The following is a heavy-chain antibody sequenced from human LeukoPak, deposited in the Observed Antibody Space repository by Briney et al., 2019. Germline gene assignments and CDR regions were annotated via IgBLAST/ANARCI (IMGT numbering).Heavy chain of an antibody. Sequence: GGSLRLSCAASGFTFSSYRMTWVRQAPGKGLEWVSSISSSSSYIYYADSVKGRFTISRDNAKNSLYLQMNSLRAEDTAVYYCASGTYYDFWSGYYWVYWGQGTLVTVSS. V-gene: IGHV3-21*01. CDR3: ASGTYYDFWSGYYWVY. CDR2: ISSSSSYI. CDR1: GFTFSSYR. D-gene: IGHD3-3*01. J-gene: IGHJ4*02.